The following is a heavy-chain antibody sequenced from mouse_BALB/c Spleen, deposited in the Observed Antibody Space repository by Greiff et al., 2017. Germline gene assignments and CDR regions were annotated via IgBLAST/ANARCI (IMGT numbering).Heavy chain of an antibody. Sequence: VKLQQSGAELARPGASVKLSCKASGYTFTSYWMQWVKQRPGQGLEWIGAIYPGDGDTRYTQKFKGKATLTADKSSSTAYMQLSSLASEDSAVYYCARNYRYDYWYFDVWGAGTTVTVSS. J-gene: IGHJ1*01. CDR3: ARNYRYDYWYFDV. CDR2: IYPGDGDT. CDR1: GYTFTSYW. V-gene: IGHV1-87*01. D-gene: IGHD2-14*01.